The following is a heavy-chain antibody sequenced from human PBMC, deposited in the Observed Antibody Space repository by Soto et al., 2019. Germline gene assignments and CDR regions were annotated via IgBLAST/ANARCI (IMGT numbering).Heavy chain of an antibody. V-gene: IGHV1-69*01. CDR1: GVTFSSFA. D-gene: IGHD5-12*01. CDR3: ARSTGSGFRPGTHRFNWFDP. CDR2: IIPIFRTP. J-gene: IGHJ5*02. Sequence: QMQLVQSRAEVKQPGSSVKVSCQASGVTFSSFAISWVRQAPGQGLEWMGGIIPIFRTPNYAQNFQGRVTITADESTSSVYMELSRLRSEDTAVYYCARSTGSGFRPGTHRFNWFDPWGQGTLVTVSS.